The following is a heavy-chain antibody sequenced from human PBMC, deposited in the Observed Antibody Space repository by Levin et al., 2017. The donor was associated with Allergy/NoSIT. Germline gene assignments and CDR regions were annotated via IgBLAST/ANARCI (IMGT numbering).Heavy chain of an antibody. Sequence: GESLKISCKASGYTFTNFGISWVRQAPGQGLEWMGWISAYNGDTNYAQKLQGRVAMTTDTSTSTAYMDLRSLRSDDTAVYYCARAYGGNPHNWFAPWGQGTLVTVSS. CDR1: GYTFTNFG. CDR3: ARAYGGNPHNWFAP. CDR2: ISAYNGDT. J-gene: IGHJ5*02. V-gene: IGHV1-18*01. D-gene: IGHD4-23*01.